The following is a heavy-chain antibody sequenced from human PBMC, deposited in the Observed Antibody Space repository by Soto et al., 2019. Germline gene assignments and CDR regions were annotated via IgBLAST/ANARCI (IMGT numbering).Heavy chain of an antibody. D-gene: IGHD3-22*01. J-gene: IGHJ4*02. CDR3: ARGYYYDIDGYPSWYFDY. V-gene: IGHV4-59*01. CDR2: IYYTGST. CDR1: GDSISTYY. Sequence: SETLSLTCTVSGDSISTYYWNWIRQRPGKGLEWIGYIYYTGSTNYNPSLKSRVTISIDTSKNQFSLSLKSVTAADTAVYFCARGYYYDIDGYPSWYFDYWGQGTRVTVSS.